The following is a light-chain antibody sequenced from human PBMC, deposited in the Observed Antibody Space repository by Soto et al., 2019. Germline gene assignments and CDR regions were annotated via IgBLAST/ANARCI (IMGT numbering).Light chain of an antibody. Sequence: EIVLTPSPATLSLSPGERATLSCLASQSVSSYLAWYQQKPGQAPRLLIYDASNRATGIPARFSGSGSGTDFTLTISSLEPEDFAVYYCQQRSNWPWTFGQGTKVDIK. CDR2: DAS. V-gene: IGKV3-11*01. J-gene: IGKJ1*01. CDR1: QSVSSY. CDR3: QQRSNWPWT.